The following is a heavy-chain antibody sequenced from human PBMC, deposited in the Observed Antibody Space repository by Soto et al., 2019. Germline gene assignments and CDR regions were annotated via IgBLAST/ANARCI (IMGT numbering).Heavy chain of an antibody. V-gene: IGHV3-74*01. CDR3: VKEASRSGGYTDFDY. CDR1: GFTCRSYW. D-gene: IGHD6-19*01. J-gene: IGHJ4*02. CDR2: INSDGSRT. Sequence: PGASLRLSFATSGFTCRSYWMHWVRQAPGKGLVWVSRINSDGSRTTYADSVKGRFTISRDNAKNMLHLQMNSLRAEDTAVDYCVKEASRSGGYTDFDYWGQGT.